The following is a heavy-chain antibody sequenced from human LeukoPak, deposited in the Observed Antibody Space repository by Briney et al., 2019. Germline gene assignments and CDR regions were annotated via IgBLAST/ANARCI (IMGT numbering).Heavy chain of an antibody. V-gene: IGHV2-5*01. CDR1: GFSLSTSGVG. J-gene: IGHJ4*02. Sequence: SGPTLVKPTQTLTLTCTFSGFSLSTSGVGVGWIRQPPGKALEWLALIYWNDDKRYSPSLKSRLTITKDTSKNQVVLTMTNMDPVDTATYYCAHRRDNWSYFDYWGQGTLVTVSS. CDR2: IYWNDDK. CDR3: AHRRDNWSYFDY. D-gene: IGHD1-20*01.